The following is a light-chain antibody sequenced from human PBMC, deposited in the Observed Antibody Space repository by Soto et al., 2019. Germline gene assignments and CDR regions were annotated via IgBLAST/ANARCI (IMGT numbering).Light chain of an antibody. CDR2: AAS. CDR1: QSISSY. Sequence: DIQMTQSPSSLSASVGDRVTITCRASQSISSYLNWYQQKPGKAPKLLIYAASSLQSGVPSRFSGSGSGTEFTLTISGLQPDDFATYYCQQANSFPITFGQGTRLEIK. J-gene: IGKJ5*01. V-gene: IGKV1-39*01. CDR3: QQANSFPIT.